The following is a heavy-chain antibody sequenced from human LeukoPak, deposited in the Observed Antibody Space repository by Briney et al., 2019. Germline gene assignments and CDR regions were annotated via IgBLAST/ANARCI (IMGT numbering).Heavy chain of an antibody. Sequence: GGSLRLSCAASGFTFSSYAMSWVRQAPGKGLEWVSSISSSGGTTYYADSVKGRFTISRDNSKNTLYPQMNSLRAEDTAVYYCAKEYYDSSGYYYSLDCWGQGALVTVSS. CDR2: ISSSGGTT. CDR1: GFTFSSYA. J-gene: IGHJ4*02. CDR3: AKEYYDSSGYYYSLDC. V-gene: IGHV3-23*01. D-gene: IGHD3-22*01.